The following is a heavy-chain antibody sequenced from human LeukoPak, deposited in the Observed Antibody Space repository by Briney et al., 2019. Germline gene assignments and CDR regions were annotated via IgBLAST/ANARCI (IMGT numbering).Heavy chain of an antibody. Sequence: GGSLRLSCSASGFTFSSYAMSWVRQAPGKGLEWVSAIRASGGTAYYADSVKGRFTISGDNSKNTLYLQMNSLRAEDTAVYYCAKNPLLAGTIYFDGWGQGTLVTVSS. J-gene: IGHJ4*02. CDR1: GFTFSSYA. D-gene: IGHD6-19*01. CDR3: AKNPLLAGTIYFDG. V-gene: IGHV3-23*01. CDR2: IRASGGTA.